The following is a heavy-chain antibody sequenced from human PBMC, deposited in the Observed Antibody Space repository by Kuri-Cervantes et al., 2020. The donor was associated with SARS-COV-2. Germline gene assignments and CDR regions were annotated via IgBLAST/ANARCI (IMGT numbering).Heavy chain of an antibody. J-gene: IGHJ5*02. CDR2: IKQDGSEK. Sequence: GGSLRLSCAASGFFLSAYNMNWVRQAPGKGLEWVANIKQDGSEKYYVDSVKGRFTISRDNAKNSLYLQMNSLRAEDTAVYYCARMVRGVSVHWFDPWGQGTLVTVSS. V-gene: IGHV3-7*01. CDR3: ARMVRGVSVHWFDP. CDR1: GFFLSAYN. D-gene: IGHD3-10*01.